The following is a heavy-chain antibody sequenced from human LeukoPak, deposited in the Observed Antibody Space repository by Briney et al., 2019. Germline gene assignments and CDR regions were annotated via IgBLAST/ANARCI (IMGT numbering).Heavy chain of an antibody. V-gene: IGHV3-23*01. J-gene: IGHJ4*02. Sequence: GGSLRLSCAASGFTFRSYAMSWVRQAPGKGLEWVSAIVGGGGTTFYADSVKGRFTISRDNSKNTVSLQMNSLRAEDTAVYYCAKARLSTGRAYNDYWGQGTLVTVSS. CDR3: AKARLSTGRAYNDY. CDR1: GFTFRSYA. CDR2: IVGGGGTT. D-gene: IGHD1-14*01.